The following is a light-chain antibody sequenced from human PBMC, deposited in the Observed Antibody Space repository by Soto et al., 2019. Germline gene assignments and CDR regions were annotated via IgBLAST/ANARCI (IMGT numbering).Light chain of an antibody. CDR3: SSYTTSNTRQIV. CDR1: SSDVGGYNY. J-gene: IGLJ1*01. Sequence: QSVLTQPASVSGSPGQSITISCTGTSSDVGGYNYVSWYQHHPGKAPKLIIYDVTNRPSGVSNPFSGSKSGNTASLTISGLQPEDEADYHCSSYTTSNTRQIVFGTGTKVTVL. V-gene: IGLV2-14*03. CDR2: DVT.